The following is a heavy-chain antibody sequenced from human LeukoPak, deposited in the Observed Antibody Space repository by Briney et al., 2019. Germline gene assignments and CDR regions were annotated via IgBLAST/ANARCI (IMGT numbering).Heavy chain of an antibody. J-gene: IGHJ4*02. CDR2: INHSGST. CDR1: GGSFSGYY. V-gene: IGHV4-34*01. D-gene: IGHD3-10*01. CDR3: ARGRGVQDY. Sequence: SETLSLTCAVYGGSFSGYYWSWIRQPPGKGLEWIGEINHSGSTSYNPSLKSRVTISVDTSKNQFSLKLSSVTAADTAVYYCARGRGVQDYWGQGTLVTVSS.